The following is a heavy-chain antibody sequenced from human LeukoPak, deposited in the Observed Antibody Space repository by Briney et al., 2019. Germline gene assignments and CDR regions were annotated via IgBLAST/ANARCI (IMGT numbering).Heavy chain of an antibody. J-gene: IGHJ4*02. CDR1: GFTFSSYW. V-gene: IGHV3-7*03. D-gene: IGHD3-10*01. CDR2: IKRDGSEK. Sequence: GGSLRLSCAASGFTFSSYWMTWVRQAPGKGLEWVANIKRDGSEKHYVDSVKGRFTISRDNAKNSLYLQMNSLRAEDTAVYYCARGLWSHYYFDYWGQGTLVTVSS. CDR3: ARGLWSHYYFDY.